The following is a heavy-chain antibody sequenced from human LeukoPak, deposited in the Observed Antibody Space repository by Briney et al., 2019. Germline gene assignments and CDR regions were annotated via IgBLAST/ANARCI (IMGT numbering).Heavy chain of an antibody. CDR3: ARNSIVYDSIGGYFDL. J-gene: IGHJ2*01. CDR2: ISAYNGNT. D-gene: IGHD3-22*01. Sequence: AASVKVSCKASGYTSTSYGISWVRQAPGQGLEWMGWISAYNGNTNYAQKLQGRVTMTTDTSTSTAYMELRSLRSDDTAVYYCARNSIVYDSIGGYFDLWGRGTLVTVSS. CDR1: GYTSTSYG. V-gene: IGHV1-18*01.